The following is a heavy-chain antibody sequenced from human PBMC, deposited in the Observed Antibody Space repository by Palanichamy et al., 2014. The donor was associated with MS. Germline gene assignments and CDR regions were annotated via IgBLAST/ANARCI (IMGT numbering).Heavy chain of an antibody. CDR2: VIPLFGTP. V-gene: IGHV1-69*01. CDR3: ARDANGIPLYFQY. J-gene: IGHJ4*02. CDR1: GGIFSSYA. Sequence: QVQLVQSGAEVKKPGSSVKVSCKASGGIFSSYAINWVRQAPAQGLEWMGGVIPLFGTPNYAQKFLGRVTIAADESTTTVSMELSSLTPEDTAVYYCARDANGIPLYFQYWGQGTLVTVSS. D-gene: IGHD1-1*01.